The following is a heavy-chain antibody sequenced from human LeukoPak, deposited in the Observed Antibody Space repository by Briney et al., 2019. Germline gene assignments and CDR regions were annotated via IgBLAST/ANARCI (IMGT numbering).Heavy chain of an antibody. J-gene: IGHJ4*02. CDR1: GFTVSSIY. D-gene: IGHD2-8*02. V-gene: IGHV3-74*01. Sequence: GGSLRLSCAASGFTVSSIYMNWVRQAPGKGLVWVSRINSDGSDTSYADSVKGRLTISRDNAKNTLYLQMNSLRAEDTAIYYCVGGYDPHYWGQGTLVTVSS. CDR3: VGGYDPHY. CDR2: INSDGSDT.